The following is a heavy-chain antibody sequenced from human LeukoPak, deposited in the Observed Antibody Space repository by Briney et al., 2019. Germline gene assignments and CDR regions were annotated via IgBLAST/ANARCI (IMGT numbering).Heavy chain of an antibody. V-gene: IGHV3-30*04. J-gene: IGHJ6*04. Sequence: GGSLRLSCAASGFTFSSYAMHWVRQAPGKGLEWVAVISYDGSNKYYADSVKGRFTISRDNAKNSLYLQMNGLRAEDTAVYYCAELGITMIGGVWGKGTTVTISS. CDR2: ISYDGSNK. D-gene: IGHD3-10*02. CDR1: GFTFSSYA. CDR3: AELGITMIGGV.